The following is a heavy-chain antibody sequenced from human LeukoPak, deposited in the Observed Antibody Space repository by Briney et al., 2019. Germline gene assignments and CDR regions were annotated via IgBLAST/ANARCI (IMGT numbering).Heavy chain of an antibody. V-gene: IGHV3-9*01. CDR1: GFTFDDYA. J-gene: IGHJ3*02. D-gene: IGHD4-23*01. CDR2: ISWNSGSI. Sequence: PGGSLRLSCAASGFTFDDYAMHWVRQAPGKGLEWVSGISWNSGSIGYADSVKGRFTISRDNAKNSLYLQMNSLRAEDTALYYCAKATVVTPNDAFDIWGQGTMVTVSS. CDR3: AKATVVTPNDAFDI.